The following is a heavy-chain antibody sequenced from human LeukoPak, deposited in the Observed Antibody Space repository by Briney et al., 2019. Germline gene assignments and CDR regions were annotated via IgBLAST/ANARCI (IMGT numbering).Heavy chain of an antibody. CDR2: IWYDGSNK. CDR3: ARGRDFWSGSGFDP. J-gene: IGHJ5*02. D-gene: IGHD3-3*01. CDR1: GFTFSSYG. V-gene: IGHV3-33*01. Sequence: GGSLRLSCAASGFTFSSYGMHWVRQAPGKGLEWVAVIWYDGSNKYYADSVKGRFTISRDNSKNTLYLQMNSLRAEDTAVYYCARGRDFWSGSGFDPWGQGTLVTVSS.